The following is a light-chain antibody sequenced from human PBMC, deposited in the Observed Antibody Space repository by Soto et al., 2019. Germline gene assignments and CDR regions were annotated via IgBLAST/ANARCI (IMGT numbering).Light chain of an antibody. CDR2: EVS. V-gene: IGLV2-8*01. Sequence: QSVLTQPPSASGSPGQSVTISCTGTSSDVGGYNSVSWYQQHPGKAPKVMIYEVSKRPSGVPDRFSGSKSGNTASLTVSGLQAEDEADYYCSSYAGSDNYVFGTGTKLTVL. CDR3: SSYAGSDNYV. J-gene: IGLJ1*01. CDR1: SSDVGGYNS.